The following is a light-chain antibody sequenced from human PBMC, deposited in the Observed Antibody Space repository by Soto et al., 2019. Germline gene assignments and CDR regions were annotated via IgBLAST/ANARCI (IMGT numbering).Light chain of an antibody. CDR2: GAS. J-gene: IGKJ5*01. V-gene: IGKV3-20*01. CDR1: QSVDIN. CDR3: QQYGSSPIT. Sequence: EIVLTQSPATLSVSPGDRVTLSCRASQSVDINLAWYQQRPGQAPRLLVYGASSRATGIPDRFSGSGSGTDFTLTISRLEPEDFAVYYCQQYGSSPITFGQGTRLEIK.